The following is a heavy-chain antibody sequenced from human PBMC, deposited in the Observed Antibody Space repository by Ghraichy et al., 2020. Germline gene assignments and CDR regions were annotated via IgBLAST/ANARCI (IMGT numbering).Heavy chain of an antibody. CDR1: GGSISSYY. CDR2: IYSSGST. J-gene: IGHJ4*02. D-gene: IGHD2-8*01. CDR3: ARNGPAFDY. V-gene: IGHV4-4*07. Sequence: SETLSLTCSVSGGSISSYYWSWIRQPAGKGLEWLGRIYSSGSTNYNPSLRSRVTMSVDTSTNHFSLKLSSVTAADTAVYYCARNGPAFDYWGQGTLVTVSS.